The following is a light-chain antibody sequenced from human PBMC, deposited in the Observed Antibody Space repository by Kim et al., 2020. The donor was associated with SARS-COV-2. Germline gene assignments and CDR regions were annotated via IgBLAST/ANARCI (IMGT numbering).Light chain of an antibody. CDR3: QHYNSYPYT. Sequence: ASVVDRVTSSCPASQNIGTCLAWYQHRPGKAPTLRVYQASSLESGVPSRFSGSGSETEFILTISSLQPDDFATYYCQHYNSYPYTFGQGTKLEI. CDR1: QNIGTC. CDR2: QAS. V-gene: IGKV1-5*03. J-gene: IGKJ2*01.